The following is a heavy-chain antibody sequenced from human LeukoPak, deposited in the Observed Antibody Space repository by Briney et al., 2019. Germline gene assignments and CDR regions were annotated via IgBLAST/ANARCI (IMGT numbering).Heavy chain of an antibody. V-gene: IGHV3-11*04. CDR2: ISSSGSTI. J-gene: IGHJ4*02. CDR1: GFTFSDYY. Sequence: GGSLRLSCAASGFTFSDYYMSWIRQAPGKGLEWVSYISSSGSTIYYADSVKGRFTISRDNAKNSLYLQMNSLRAEDTAVYYCAKDLLLHYYDSSGMDYWGQGTLVTVPS. CDR3: AKDLLLHYYDSSGMDY. D-gene: IGHD3-22*01.